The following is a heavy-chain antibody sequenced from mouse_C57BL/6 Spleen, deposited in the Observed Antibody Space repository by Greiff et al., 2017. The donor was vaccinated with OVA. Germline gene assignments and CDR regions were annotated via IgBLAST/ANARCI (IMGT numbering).Heavy chain of an antibody. CDR2: INPSNGGT. J-gene: IGHJ2*01. V-gene: IGHV1-53*01. CDR3: ARTHYYGSSYYFDY. Sequence: VKLQQPGTELVKPGASVKLSCKASGYTFTSYWMHWVKQRPGQGLEWIGNINPSNGGTNYNEKFKSKATLTVDKSSSTAYMQLSSLTSEDSAVYDCARTHYYGSSYYFDYWGQGTTLTVSS. D-gene: IGHD1-1*01. CDR1: GYTFTSYW.